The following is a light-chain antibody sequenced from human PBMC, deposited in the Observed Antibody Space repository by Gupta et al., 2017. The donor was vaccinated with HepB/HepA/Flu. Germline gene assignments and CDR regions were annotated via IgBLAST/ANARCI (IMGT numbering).Light chain of an antibody. CDR1: QCVRSN. J-gene: IGKJ1*01. CDR2: GAS. V-gene: IGKV3-15*01. Sequence: EIVMTQSPATLSVSPGETATLSCRASQCVRSNLAWYQQKPGQAPRLLIYGASTRATGIPARFSGSGSGTEFTLTISSLQSEDFAVYYCQQYKDWPPLTFGQGTKVEIK. CDR3: QQYKDWPPLT.